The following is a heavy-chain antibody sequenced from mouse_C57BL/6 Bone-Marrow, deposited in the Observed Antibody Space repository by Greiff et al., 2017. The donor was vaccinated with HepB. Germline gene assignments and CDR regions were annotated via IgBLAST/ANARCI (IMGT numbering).Heavy chain of an antibody. V-gene: IGHV1-64*01. CDR3: ARSKAVENV. J-gene: IGHJ1*03. CDR1: GYTFTSYW. Sequence: VQLQQPGAELVKPGASVKLSCKASGYTFTSYWMHWVKQRPGQGLEWIGMIHPNSGSTNYNEKFKSKATLTVDKSSSTAYMQLRSLTSDDSAVYCCARSKAVENVWGTGTTVTVSS. D-gene: IGHD1-1*01. CDR2: IHPNSGST.